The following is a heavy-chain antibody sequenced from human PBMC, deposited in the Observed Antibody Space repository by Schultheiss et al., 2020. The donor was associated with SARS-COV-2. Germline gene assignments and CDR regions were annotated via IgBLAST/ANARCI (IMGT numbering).Heavy chain of an antibody. D-gene: IGHD7-27*01. CDR1: GGSISSGGYY. Sequence: SETLSLTCTVSGGSISSGGYYWSWIRQHPGKGLEWIGYIYYSGSTYYNPSLKSRVTISVDTSKNQFSLKLSSVTAADTAVYYCARGWGGLTDYWGQGTLVTVSS. V-gene: IGHV4-31*03. CDR3: ARGWGGLTDY. J-gene: IGHJ4*02. CDR2: IYYSGST.